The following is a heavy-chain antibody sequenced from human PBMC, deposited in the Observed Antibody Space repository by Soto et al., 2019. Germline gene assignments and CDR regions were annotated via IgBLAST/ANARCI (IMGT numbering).Heavy chain of an antibody. CDR3: ARADYGDFRRWDYYYYMDV. D-gene: IGHD4-17*01. CDR2: IYYSGST. J-gene: IGHJ6*03. V-gene: IGHV4-31*03. CDR1: GGSISSGGYY. Sequence: SETLSLTCTVSGGSISSGGYYWSWIRQHPGKGLEWIGYIYYSGSTYYNPSLKSRVTISVDTSKNQFSLKLSSVTAADTAVYYCARADYGDFRRWDYYYYMDVWGKGTTVTVSS.